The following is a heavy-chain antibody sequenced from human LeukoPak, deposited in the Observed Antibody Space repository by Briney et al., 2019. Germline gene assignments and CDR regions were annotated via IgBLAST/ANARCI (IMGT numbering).Heavy chain of an antibody. V-gene: IGHV3-30-3*01. J-gene: IGHJ3*02. Sequence: GRSLRLSCAASGFPFSSYAMHWVRQAPGKGLEWVALISYDGNNKYYADSVKGRFTISRDNSKNTLYLQMNSLRAEGTAVYYCARARYCSSITCREAFDIWGQGTMVTVSS. CDR3: ARARYCSSITCREAFDI. CDR2: ISYDGNNK. D-gene: IGHD2-2*01. CDR1: GFPFSSYA.